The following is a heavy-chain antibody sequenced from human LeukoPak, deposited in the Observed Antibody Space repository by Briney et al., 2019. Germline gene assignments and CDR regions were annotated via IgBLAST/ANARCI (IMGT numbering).Heavy chain of an antibody. CDR1: GFSFSDAW. D-gene: IGHD5-18*01. CDR2: IKSKSAGGTT. V-gene: IGHV3-15*01. J-gene: IGHJ4*02. Sequence: KSGGSLRLACAASGFSFSDAWMHWVRQVPGKGLEWVGRIKSKSAGGTTDYAAPVKGRFTISRDDSKNMLYLQMNSLKTEDTAVYFCTTEGIHLWLWVYWGQGTLVTVSS. CDR3: TTEGIHLWLWVY.